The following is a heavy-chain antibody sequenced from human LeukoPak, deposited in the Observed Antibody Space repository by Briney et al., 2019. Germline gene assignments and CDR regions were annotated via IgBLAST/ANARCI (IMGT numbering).Heavy chain of an antibody. D-gene: IGHD6-19*01. CDR2: IYSGGST. V-gene: IGHV3-53*01. Sequence: GGSLRLSCAASGFTVSSNYMSWVRQAPGKGLEWVSVIYSGGSTYYADSVKGRFTISRDNSKNTLYLQMNSLRAEETAVYYCAKSIGGYSSGWYDYWGQGTLVTVSS. J-gene: IGHJ4*02. CDR1: GFTVSSNY. CDR3: AKSIGGYSSGWYDY.